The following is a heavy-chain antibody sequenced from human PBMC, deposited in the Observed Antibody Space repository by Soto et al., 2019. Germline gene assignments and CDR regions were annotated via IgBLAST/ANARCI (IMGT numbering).Heavy chain of an antibody. CDR1: GFTFSSSW. D-gene: IGHD1-26*01. Sequence: EVQLVESGGGLVQPGGSLRLSCAASGFTFSSSWMHWVRQAPGKGLVWVSHISTDGSYTTYADAVKGRFTISGDNAKKTLYLQMNSLRAEDTAVYYCARGGWGWGQGTMVTVSS. V-gene: IGHV3-74*01. J-gene: IGHJ3*01. CDR2: ISTDGSYT. CDR3: ARGGWG.